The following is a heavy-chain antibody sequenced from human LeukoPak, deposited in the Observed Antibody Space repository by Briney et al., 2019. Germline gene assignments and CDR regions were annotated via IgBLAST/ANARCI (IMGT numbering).Heavy chain of an antibody. CDR3: AKRPGDRGRYFDC. CDR2: ICVTGAAT. V-gene: IGHV3-23*01. J-gene: IGHJ4*02. CDR1: EFTFGNNA. D-gene: IGHD3-10*01. Sequence: PGGSLRLSCAASEFTFGNNALGGFGRVPGRGREWVPGICVTGAATTYADSVKGRFTISRDNSKNTLYLQMNSLRAEDTAVYYCAKRPGDRGRYFDCWGQGTLVTVSS.